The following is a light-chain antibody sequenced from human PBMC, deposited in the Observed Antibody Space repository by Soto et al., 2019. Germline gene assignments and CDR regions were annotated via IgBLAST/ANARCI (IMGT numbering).Light chain of an antibody. J-gene: IGLJ2*01. CDR2: RNN. CDR1: SSNIGSNY. CDR3: AAWDDSLSGGVV. V-gene: IGLV1-47*01. Sequence: QSVLTQPPSASGTPGKRVTISCSGSSSNIGSNYVYWYQQLPGTAPKLLIYRNNQRPSGVPDRFSGSKSGTSASLAISGLRSKDEADYYCAAWDDSLSGGVVFGGGTKLTVL.